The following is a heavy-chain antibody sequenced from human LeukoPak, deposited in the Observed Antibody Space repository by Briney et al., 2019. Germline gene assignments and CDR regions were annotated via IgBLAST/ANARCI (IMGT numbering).Heavy chain of an antibody. J-gene: IGHJ4*02. D-gene: IGHD4-17*01. Sequence: SETLSLTCTVSGGSISSYYWSWMRQPPGKGLEWIGYIYYSGSTNYNPSLKSRVTISVDTSKNQFSLKLSSVTAADTAVYYCAGDYGPSGLWGQGTLVTVSS. CDR3: AGDYGPSGL. CDR1: GGSISSYY. V-gene: IGHV4-59*12. CDR2: IYYSGST.